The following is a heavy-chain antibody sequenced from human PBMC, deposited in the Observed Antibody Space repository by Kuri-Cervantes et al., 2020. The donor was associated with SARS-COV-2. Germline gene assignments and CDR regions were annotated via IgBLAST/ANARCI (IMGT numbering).Heavy chain of an antibody. CDR2: IDWDDDK. V-gene: IGHV2-70*04. CDR3: ARTEAVAGKGYFDY. CDR1: GFSLSTTGMR. J-gene: IGHJ4*02. Sequence: SGPTLVKPTQTLTLTCTFSGFSLSTTGMRVSWIRQPPGKALEWLARIDWDDDKYYSTSLKTRLTISKDTSKNQVVLTMTNMDPVDTATYYCARTEAVAGKGYFDYWGQGTLVTVSS. D-gene: IGHD6-19*01.